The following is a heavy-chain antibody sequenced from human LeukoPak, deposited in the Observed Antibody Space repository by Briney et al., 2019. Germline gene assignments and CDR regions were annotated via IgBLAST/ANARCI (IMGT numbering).Heavy chain of an antibody. J-gene: IGHJ4*02. Sequence: GGSLRLSCTASGLTFSTSGFNSVRQAPGKGLELVPSIGPTDSDRYHADAIKGRFTISRDNANNFRYLQMNSLRAEDTAVYYCATETNGRHYDYWGQGTLLTVPS. CDR3: ATETNGRHYDY. V-gene: IGHV3-21*06. D-gene: IGHD1-14*01. CDR2: IGPTDSDR. CDR1: GLTFSTSG.